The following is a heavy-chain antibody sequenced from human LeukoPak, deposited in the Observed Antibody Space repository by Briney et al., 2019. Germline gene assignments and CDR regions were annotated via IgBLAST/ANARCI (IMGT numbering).Heavy chain of an antibody. D-gene: IGHD4-23*01. CDR2: INPNSGGT. CDR1: GYTFTGYY. V-gene: IGHV1-2*02. Sequence: ASVKVSCKASGYTFTGYYMHWVRQAPGQGLEWMGWINPNSGGTNYAQKFQGRVTMTRDTSISTAYMELSRLRSDDTAVYYCARDLATVVRVTNYWGQGTLVTVSS. CDR3: ARDLATVVRVTNY. J-gene: IGHJ4*02.